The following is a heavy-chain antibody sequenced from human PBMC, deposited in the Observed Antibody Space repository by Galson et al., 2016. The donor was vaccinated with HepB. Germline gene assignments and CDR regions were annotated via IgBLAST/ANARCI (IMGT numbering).Heavy chain of an antibody. Sequence: SVKVSCKVSGYFLSKVSMHWVRQAPGKGLEWMGGFDFDHGRKVYAQKFQGRVTMTDDIYVDTAYMELNNLRFDDTAVYYCTTLFPGAFDPWGQGTLITVST. V-gene: IGHV1-24*01. J-gene: IGHJ5*02. D-gene: IGHD2-21*01. CDR3: TTLFPGAFDP. CDR1: GYFLSKVS. CDR2: FDFDHGRK.